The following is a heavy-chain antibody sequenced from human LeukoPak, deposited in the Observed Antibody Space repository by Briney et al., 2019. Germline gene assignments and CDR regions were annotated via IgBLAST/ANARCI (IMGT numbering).Heavy chain of an antibody. Sequence: PGGSLRLSCAASGFTFDDYGMSWVRQAPGKGLEWVAGINWNGGSTGYADSVKGRFTISRDNAKNSLCLQMNSLRAEDTALYYCARGHSEAYYDILTALIFFDYWGQGTLVTVSS. V-gene: IGHV3-20*04. D-gene: IGHD3-9*01. CDR1: GFTFDDYG. CDR2: INWNGGST. J-gene: IGHJ4*02. CDR3: ARGHSEAYYDILTALIFFDY.